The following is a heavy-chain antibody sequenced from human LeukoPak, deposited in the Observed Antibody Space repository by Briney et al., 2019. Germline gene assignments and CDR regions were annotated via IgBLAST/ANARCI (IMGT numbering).Heavy chain of an antibody. CDR2: IRYDGSNK. V-gene: IGHV3-30*02. D-gene: IGHD4-23*01. CDR1: GFTFSSYG. CDR3: VKDEVDYGGNSGVDY. Sequence: GGSLRLSCAASGFTFSSYGMHWVRQAPDKGLEWVAFIRYDGSNKYYADSVKGRFTISRDNSKNTLYLQMNSLRAEDTAVYYCVKDEVDYGGNSGVDYWGQGTLVTVSS. J-gene: IGHJ4*02.